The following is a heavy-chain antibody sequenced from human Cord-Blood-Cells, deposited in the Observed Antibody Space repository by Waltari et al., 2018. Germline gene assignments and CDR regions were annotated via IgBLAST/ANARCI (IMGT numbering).Heavy chain of an antibody. CDR3: ARQGLYGSGSYYYFDY. J-gene: IGHJ4*02. CDR1: GGTFSSYA. CDR2: IIPIFGTA. V-gene: IGHV1-69*01. Sequence: QVQLVQSGAEVKKSGSSVKVSCKASGGTFSSYAISWVRQAPGQGLEWMGGIIPIFGTANYAQKFQGRVTITADESTSTAYMELSSLRSEDTAVYYCARQGLYGSGSYYYFDYWGQGTLVTVSS. D-gene: IGHD3-10*01.